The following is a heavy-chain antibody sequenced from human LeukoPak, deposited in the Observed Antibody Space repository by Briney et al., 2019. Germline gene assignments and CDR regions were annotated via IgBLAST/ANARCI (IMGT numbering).Heavy chain of an antibody. Sequence: GESLKISCKGSGYSFTSYWIGWVRQMPGKGLEWMGIIYPSDSDTRYSPSFQGQVTISADKSISTAYLQWSSLKASDTAMYYCARHNWTDGWYYYGMDVWGQGTTVTVSS. CDR1: GYSFTSYW. CDR2: IYPSDSDT. CDR3: ARHNWTDGWYYYGMDV. J-gene: IGHJ6*02. V-gene: IGHV5-51*01. D-gene: IGHD1-20*01.